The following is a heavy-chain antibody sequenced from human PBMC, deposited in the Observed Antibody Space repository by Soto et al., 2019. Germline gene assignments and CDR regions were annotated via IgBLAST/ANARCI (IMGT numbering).Heavy chain of an antibody. J-gene: IGHJ4*02. D-gene: IGHD2-8*01. Sequence: SETLSLTCTVSGGSVSSGGYYWSWIRQHPGTGLEWIGYIYYSGTTYFNPSLKSRASISLDTSKNEFSLKLTSVTAADTAVYYCARRALPQCINGVCYKDGFWDYWGQGSLVT. V-gene: IGHV4-31*03. CDR2: IYYSGTT. CDR3: ARRALPQCINGVCYKDGFWDY. CDR1: GGSVSSGGYY.